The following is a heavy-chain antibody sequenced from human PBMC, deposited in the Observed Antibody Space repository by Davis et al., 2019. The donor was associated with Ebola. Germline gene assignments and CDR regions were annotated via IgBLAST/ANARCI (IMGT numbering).Heavy chain of an antibody. V-gene: IGHV3-9*01. CDR3: AKTRAVRYHGMDV. Sequence: GGSLRLSCAVSGFTFDDYAMHWVRQAPGKGLEWVSGISWNSGSIGYADSVKGRFTISRDNAKNSLYLQMNSLRTEDTALYYCAKTRAVRYHGMDVWGKGTTVTVSS. D-gene: IGHD2-2*01. CDR2: ISWNSGSI. CDR1: GFTFDDYA. J-gene: IGHJ6*04.